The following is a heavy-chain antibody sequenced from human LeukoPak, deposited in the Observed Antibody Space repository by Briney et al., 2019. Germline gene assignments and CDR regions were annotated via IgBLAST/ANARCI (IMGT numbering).Heavy chain of an antibody. CDR2: LYASGNT. J-gene: IGHJ4*02. V-gene: IGHV4-4*07. CDR1: GGSISGNY. D-gene: IGHD5-18*01. CDR3: ACGYSYGYETMVFDY. Sequence: PSETLSLTCTVSGGSISGNYWSWIRQPAGKGLEWIGRLYASGNTNYNPSLKSRVTISVDTSKNQFSLKLSSVTAADTAVYYCACGYSYGYETMVFDYWGQGTLVTVSS.